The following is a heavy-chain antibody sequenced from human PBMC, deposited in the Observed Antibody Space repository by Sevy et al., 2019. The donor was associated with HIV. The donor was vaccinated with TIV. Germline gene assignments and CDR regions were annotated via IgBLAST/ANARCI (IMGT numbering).Heavy chain of an antibody. D-gene: IGHD3-22*01. Sequence: SETLSLTRAVYGGSFSGYYWSWIRQPPGKGLEWIGEINHSGSTNYNPSLKSRVTISVDTSKNQFSLKLSSVTAADTAVYYCARGLGYYYDSSGYPNWFDPWGQGTLVTVSS. J-gene: IGHJ5*02. CDR1: GGSFSGYY. CDR2: INHSGST. CDR3: ARGLGYYYDSSGYPNWFDP. V-gene: IGHV4-34*01.